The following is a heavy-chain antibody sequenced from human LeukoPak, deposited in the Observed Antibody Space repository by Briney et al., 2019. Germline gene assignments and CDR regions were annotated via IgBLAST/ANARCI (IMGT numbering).Heavy chain of an antibody. V-gene: IGHV4-39*07. J-gene: IGHJ4*02. D-gene: IGHD6-19*01. CDR2: IYYSGST. Sequence: PSETLSLTCTVSGGSISSSSYYWGWIRQPPGKGLEWIGSIYYSGSTYYNPSLKSRVTISVDTSKNQFSLKLSSVTAADTAVYYCARDSSGWYYSVDYWGQGTLVTVSS. CDR3: ARDSSGWYYSVDY. CDR1: GGSISSSSYY.